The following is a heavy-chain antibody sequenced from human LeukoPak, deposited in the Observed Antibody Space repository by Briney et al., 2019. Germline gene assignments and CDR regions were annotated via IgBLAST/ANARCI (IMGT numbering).Heavy chain of an antibody. J-gene: IGHJ4*02. V-gene: IGHV3-30-3*01. CDR2: ISYDGSNK. CDR1: GFTLSSYA. D-gene: IGHD3-3*01. CDR3: ASRVVTSFDY. Sequence: GRSLRLSCAASGFTLSSYAMHWVRQAPGKGLEWVAVISYDGSNKYYADSVKGRFTISRDIAKNSPYLQMNSLRAEDTAVYYCASRVVTSFDYWGQGTLVTVSS.